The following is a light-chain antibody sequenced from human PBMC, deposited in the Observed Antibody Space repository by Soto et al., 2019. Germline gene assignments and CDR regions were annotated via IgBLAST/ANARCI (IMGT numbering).Light chain of an antibody. Sequence: QSVLTQPPSASGTPGQRVTISCSGSSSNIGSNTVNWYQQLPGTAPKLLIYSNNQRPSGVPDRFSGSKSGTSASLAISGLRSEDEADYYCAAWDDSLNGHVFGTGTKVTVL. J-gene: IGLJ1*01. CDR1: SSNIGSNT. V-gene: IGLV1-44*01. CDR3: AAWDDSLNGHV. CDR2: SNN.